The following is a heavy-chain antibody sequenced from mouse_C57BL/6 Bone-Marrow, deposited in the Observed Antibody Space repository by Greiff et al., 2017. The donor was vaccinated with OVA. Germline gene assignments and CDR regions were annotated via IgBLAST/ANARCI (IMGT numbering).Heavy chain of an antibody. CDR2: IDPSDSYT. Sequence: QVQLQQPGAELVMPGASVKLSCKASGYTFTSYWMHWVKQRPGQGLEWIGEIDPSDSYTNYNQKFKGKSTLTVDKFSSTAYMQLSSLTSEDSAVYYCAREGWITTCFDYWGQGTTLTVSS. J-gene: IGHJ2*01. CDR3: AREGWITTCFDY. CDR1: GYTFTSYW. D-gene: IGHD2-4*01. V-gene: IGHV1-69*01.